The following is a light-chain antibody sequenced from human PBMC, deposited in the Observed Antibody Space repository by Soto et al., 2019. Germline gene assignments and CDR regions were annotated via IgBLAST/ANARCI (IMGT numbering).Light chain of an antibody. CDR2: GAS. CDR3: QQRSNWPPWT. J-gene: IGKJ1*01. CDR1: QSVSSSY. Sequence: EIVLTQSPGTLSLSPGERATLSCRASQSVSSSYLAWYQQKPGQAPRLLIYGASSRATGIPDRFSGSGSGTDFTLTISRLEPEDFAVYYCQQRSNWPPWTFGQGAKVDNK. V-gene: IGKV3D-20*02.